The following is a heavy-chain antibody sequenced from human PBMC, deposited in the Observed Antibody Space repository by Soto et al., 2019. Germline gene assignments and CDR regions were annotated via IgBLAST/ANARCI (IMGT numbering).Heavy chain of an antibody. D-gene: IGHD6-19*01. Sequence: SLKISCAASGFTFDDYAMHWVRQAPGKGLEWVSGISWNSGSIGYADSVKGRFTISRDNAKNSLYLQMNSLRAEDTALYYCAKDWRPTVAGNLDYWGQGTLVTVSS. CDR1: GFTFDDYA. CDR2: ISWNSGSI. CDR3: AKDWRPTVAGNLDY. J-gene: IGHJ4*02. V-gene: IGHV3-9*01.